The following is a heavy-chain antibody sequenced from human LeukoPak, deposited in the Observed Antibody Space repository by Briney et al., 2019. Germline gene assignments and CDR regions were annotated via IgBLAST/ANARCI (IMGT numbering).Heavy chain of an antibody. CDR3: ATSPELGATTKGFDY. D-gene: IGHD1-26*01. CDR2: INAGNGNT. Sequence: ASVKVSCKASGYTFTSYAMHWVRRVPGQRLEWMGWINAGNGNTKYSQKFQGRVTIIRDTSASTAYMELSSLRSEDTAVYYCATSPELGATTKGFDYWGQGTLVTVSS. J-gene: IGHJ4*02. CDR1: GYTFTSYA. V-gene: IGHV1-3*01.